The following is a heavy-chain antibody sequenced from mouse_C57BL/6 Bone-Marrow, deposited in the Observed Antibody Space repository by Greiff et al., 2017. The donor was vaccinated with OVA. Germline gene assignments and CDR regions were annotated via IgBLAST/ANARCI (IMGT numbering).Heavy chain of an antibody. V-gene: IGHV1-42*01. CDR2: INPSTGGT. D-gene: IGHD2-1*01. CDR3: ANLLLAY. J-gene: IGHJ3*01. CDR1: GYSFTGYY. Sequence: VQLQQSGPELVKPGASVKISCKASGYSFTGYYMNWVKQSPEKNLEWIGEINPSTGGTTYNQKFKAKATLTVDKSSSTAYMQLKSLTSEDSAVYYCANLLLAYWGQGTLVTVSA.